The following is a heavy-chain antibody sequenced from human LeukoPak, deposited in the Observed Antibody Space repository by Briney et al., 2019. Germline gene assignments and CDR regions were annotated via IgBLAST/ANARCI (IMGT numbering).Heavy chain of an antibody. CDR2: IYYSGST. CDR3: ARDRVDYYYGMDV. V-gene: IGHV4-59*01. Sequence: PSETLSLTCTVSGGSISSYYWSWIRQPPGKGLEWIGYIYYSGSTNYNPSLKSRVTISVDTSKNQFSLKLSSVTAADTAVYYCARDRVDYYYGMDVWGQGTTVTVSS. D-gene: IGHD2-15*01. CDR1: GGSISSYY. J-gene: IGHJ6*02.